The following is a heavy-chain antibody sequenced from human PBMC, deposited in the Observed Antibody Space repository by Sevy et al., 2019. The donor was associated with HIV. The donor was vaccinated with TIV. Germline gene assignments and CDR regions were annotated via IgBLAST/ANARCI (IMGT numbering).Heavy chain of an antibody. CDR3: TRDRDWGFDP. CDR1: GASVDDNSVA. V-gene: IGHV6-1*01. D-gene: IGHD2-21*02. Sequence: QSQTLSLTCAISGASVDDNSVAWNWIRQSPLRGLEWLGRTYYRSKWYNDYAVFLRGRMSINVDTSKNQFSLQLNSVTPEDTAVYYCTRDRDWGFDPWGQGILVTVSS. J-gene: IGHJ5*02. CDR2: TYYRSKWYN.